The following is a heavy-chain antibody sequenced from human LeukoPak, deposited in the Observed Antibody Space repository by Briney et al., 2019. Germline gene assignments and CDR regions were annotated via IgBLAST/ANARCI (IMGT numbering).Heavy chain of an antibody. CDR2: INHSGST. CDR1: GGSFSGYY. D-gene: IGHD2-2*01. CDR3: ARLPTPLGYCSSTSCYVGDY. V-gene: IGHV4-34*01. J-gene: IGHJ4*02. Sequence: SETLSLTCAVYGGSFSGYYWSWIRQPPGKGLEWIGEINHSGSTNYNPSLKSRVTISVDTSKNQFSLKLSSVTAADTAVYYCARLPTPLGYCSSTSCYVGDYWGQGTLVTVSS.